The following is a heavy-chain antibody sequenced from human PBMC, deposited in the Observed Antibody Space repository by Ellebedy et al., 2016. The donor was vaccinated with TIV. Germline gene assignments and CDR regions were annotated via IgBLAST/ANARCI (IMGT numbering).Heavy chain of an antibody. Sequence: GESLKISCTASGFIFSNYGMHWVRQAPGKGLAWVAFIWYDGSHKYYGDSVKGRFTISRDNSKNTLYLQMNSLGVDDTAVYYCARDRHVDRGDCLDYWGQGTLVTVSS. CDR1: GFIFSNYG. V-gene: IGHV3-33*01. J-gene: IGHJ4*02. CDR3: ARDRHVDRGDCLDY. D-gene: IGHD2-21*02. CDR2: IWYDGSHK.